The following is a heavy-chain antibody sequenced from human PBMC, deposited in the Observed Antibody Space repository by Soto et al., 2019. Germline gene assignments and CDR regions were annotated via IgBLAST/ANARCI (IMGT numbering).Heavy chain of an antibody. CDR3: ARAQVPAAMRWFDP. Sequence: SETLSLTCTVSGGSISSGGYYWSWIRQHPGKGLEWIGYIYYSGSTYYNPSLKSRVTISVDTSKNQFPLKLSSVTAADTTVYYCARAQVPAAMRWFDPWGQGTLVTVSS. V-gene: IGHV4-31*03. CDR2: IYYSGST. D-gene: IGHD2-2*01. J-gene: IGHJ5*02. CDR1: GGSISSGGYY.